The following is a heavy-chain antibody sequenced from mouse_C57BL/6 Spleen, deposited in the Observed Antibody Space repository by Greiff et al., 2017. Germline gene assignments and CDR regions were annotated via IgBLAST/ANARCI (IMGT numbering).Heavy chain of an antibody. CDR1: GYSITSGYD. D-gene: IGHD1-1*01. V-gene: IGHV3-1*01. CDR3: ARRGYHGDYFDY. CDR2: ISYSGST. J-gene: IGHJ2*01. Sequence: ESGPGMVKPSQSLSLTCTVTGYSITSGYDWHWIRHFPGNKLEWMGYISYSGSTNYNPSLKSRISITHDTSKNHFFLKLNSVTTEDTATYYCARRGYHGDYFDYWGQGTTLTVSS.